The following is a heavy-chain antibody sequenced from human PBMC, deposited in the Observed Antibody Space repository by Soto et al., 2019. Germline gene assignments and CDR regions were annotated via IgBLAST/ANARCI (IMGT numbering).Heavy chain of an antibody. CDR1: GFTFSTYS. J-gene: IGHJ3*02. V-gene: IGHV3-21*01. Sequence: NPGGSLRLSCVASGFTFSTYSMNWVRQAPGKGLEWVSSMSSRSDYIFYADSVKGRFTISRDNAKNSLYLQMNSLRAEDTAVYYCARRYYYDTENRDAFDIWGQGTLVTVSS. CDR2: MSSRSDYI. CDR3: ARRYYYDTENRDAFDI. D-gene: IGHD3-22*01.